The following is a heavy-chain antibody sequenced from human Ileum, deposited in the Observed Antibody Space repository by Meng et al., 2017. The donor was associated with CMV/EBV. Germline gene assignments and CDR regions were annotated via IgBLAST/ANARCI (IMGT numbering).Heavy chain of an antibody. J-gene: IGHJ4*02. CDR1: GFSFSNYW. Sequence: GESLKISCAASGFSFSNYWMHWVRQAPGKGLVWVARVGNDGSSTTYADSVKGRFTISRDNAQNTLYLQINSLRGDDTAVYYCARALGVRNSPSGSYHFHLDSWGQGTLVTVSS. CDR2: VGNDGSST. CDR3: ARALGVRNSPSGSYHFHLDS. D-gene: IGHD3-10*01. V-gene: IGHV3-74*03.